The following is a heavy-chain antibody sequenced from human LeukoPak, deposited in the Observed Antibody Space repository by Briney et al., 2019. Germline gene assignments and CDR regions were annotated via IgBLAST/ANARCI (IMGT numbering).Heavy chain of an antibody. Sequence: SETLSLTCTVSGGSISSYYWSWIRQPPGKGLEWIGYIYYSGSTTYNPSLKSRVTISVDTSKNQFSLKLSSVTAADTAVYYCAREGVHYYDSSYYFDYWGQGTLVTVSS. V-gene: IGHV4-59*01. CDR3: AREGVHYYDSSYYFDY. CDR2: IYYSGST. J-gene: IGHJ4*02. CDR1: GGSISSYY. D-gene: IGHD3-22*01.